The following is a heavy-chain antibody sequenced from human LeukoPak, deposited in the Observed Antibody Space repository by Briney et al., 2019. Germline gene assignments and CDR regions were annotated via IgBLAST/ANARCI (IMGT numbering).Heavy chain of an antibody. CDR3: ARHTDWKFDY. CDR2: IKQDGSAE. D-gene: IGHD1-1*01. CDR1: GFTFSNYW. Sequence: GGSLRLSCAPSGFTFSNYWMTWVRQPPGKGLEWVANIKQDGSAEYYVDSVKGRFTISKDNAKSSLYLQMNSLRAEDTAVYYCARHTDWKFDYWGQGTLVTVSS. J-gene: IGHJ4*02. V-gene: IGHV3-7*01.